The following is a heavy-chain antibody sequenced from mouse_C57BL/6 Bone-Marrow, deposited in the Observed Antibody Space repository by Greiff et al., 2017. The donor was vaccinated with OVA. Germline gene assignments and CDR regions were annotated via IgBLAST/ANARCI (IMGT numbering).Heavy chain of an antibody. D-gene: IGHD2-5*01. CDR2: IHPNSGST. J-gene: IGHJ1*03. V-gene: IGHV1-64*01. CDR1: GYTFTSYW. Sequence: VQLQQPGAELVKPGASVKLSCKTSGYTFTSYWMHWVKQRPGQGLEWIGMIHPNSGSTNYNEKFKSKATLTVDKSYSTAYVQLSSLTSEDSAVYYCARGCFYYSNYVGWYCDVWGTGTTVTVSS. CDR3: ARGCFYYSNYVGWYCDV.